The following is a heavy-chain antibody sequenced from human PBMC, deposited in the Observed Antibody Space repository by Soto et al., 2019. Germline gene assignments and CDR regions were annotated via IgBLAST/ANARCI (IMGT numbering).Heavy chain of an antibody. D-gene: IGHD6-25*01. CDR1: GFTFSNYA. CDR3: TKDRERRTPYAFES. J-gene: IGHJ4*02. V-gene: IGHV3-23*01. Sequence: EVQLWESGGGLVQPGGSLRLSCAASGFTFSNYAMSWVRQAPEKGLEWVSAITGSGGTTYYADSVKGRFTISRDNSKNTMYLQMSSLRVEDMALYYCTKDRERRTPYAFESWGQGTLVTVSS. CDR2: ITGSGGTT.